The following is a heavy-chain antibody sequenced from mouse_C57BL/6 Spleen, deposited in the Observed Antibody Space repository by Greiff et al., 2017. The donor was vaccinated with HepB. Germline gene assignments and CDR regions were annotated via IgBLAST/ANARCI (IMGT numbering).Heavy chain of an antibody. V-gene: IGHV1-81*01. CDR1: GYTFTSYG. CDR2: IYPRSGNT. J-gene: IGHJ1*03. CDR3: ARGYYGSGGYFDV. D-gene: IGHD1-1*01. Sequence: VQVVESGAELARPGASVKLSCKASGYTFTSYGISWVKQRTGQGLEWIGEIYPRSGNTYYNEKFKGKATLTADKSSSTAYMELRSMTSEDSAVYFCARGYYGSGGYFDVWGTGTTVTVSS.